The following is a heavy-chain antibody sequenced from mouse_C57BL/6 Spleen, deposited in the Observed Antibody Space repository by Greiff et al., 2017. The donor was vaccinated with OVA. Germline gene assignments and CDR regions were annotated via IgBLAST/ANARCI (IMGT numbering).Heavy chain of an antibody. CDR1: GFTFSSYA. Sequence: EVNLVESGGGLVKPGGSLKLSCAASGFTFSSYAMSWVRQTPEKRLEWVATISDGGSYTYYPDNVKGRFTISRDNAKNNLYLQMSHLKSEDTAMYYCARDDDYPDYWGQGTTLTVSS. V-gene: IGHV5-4*01. CDR3: ARDDDYPDY. CDR2: ISDGGSYT. D-gene: IGHD2-4*01. J-gene: IGHJ2*01.